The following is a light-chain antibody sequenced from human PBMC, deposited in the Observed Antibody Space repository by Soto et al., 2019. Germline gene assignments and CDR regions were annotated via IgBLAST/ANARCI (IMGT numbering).Light chain of an antibody. Sequence: QSALTQPASVSGSPGQSITISCTGTSSDVGSYNLVSWYQQHPGKAPKLMIYEGSKRPSGVSNRFSGSKSGNTASLTISGLQALDGAAYYLCSYAGSSTFYVFGTGTKLTVL. V-gene: IGLV2-23*01. J-gene: IGLJ1*01. CDR3: CSYAGSSTFYV. CDR2: EGS. CDR1: SSDVGSYNL.